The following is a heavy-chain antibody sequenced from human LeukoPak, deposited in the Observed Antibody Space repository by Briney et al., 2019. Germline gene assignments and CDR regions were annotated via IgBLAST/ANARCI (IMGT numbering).Heavy chain of an antibody. V-gene: IGHV3-23*01. D-gene: IGHD3-22*01. CDR3: ARVTHHYDSSSVSGLDY. J-gene: IGHJ4*02. CDR2: ISPSGDIT. Sequence: GGSLRLSCAASGFTFSNHGMNWVRQAPGKGLEWVSGISPSGDITYYADSVKGRFTVSRDNFKNTLYLQMNSLRAEDTAVYYCARVTHHYDSSSVSGLDYWGQGTLVTVSS. CDR1: GFTFSNHG.